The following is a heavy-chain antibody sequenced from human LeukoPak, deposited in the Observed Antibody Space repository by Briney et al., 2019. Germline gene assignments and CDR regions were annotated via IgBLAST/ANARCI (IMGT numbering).Heavy chain of an antibody. CDR1: GFTFSSSW. J-gene: IGHJ4*02. CDR2: INQDESDK. V-gene: IGHV3-7*05. D-gene: IGHD3-16*01. CDR3: ARGLGDY. Sequence: GGSLRLSCAASGFTFSSSWLTWVRQARGKGLEWVANINQDESDKYYVDSVKGRFTVSRDNAKNSLYLQMNGLRAEDTAVYYCARGLGDYWGQGTLVAVSS.